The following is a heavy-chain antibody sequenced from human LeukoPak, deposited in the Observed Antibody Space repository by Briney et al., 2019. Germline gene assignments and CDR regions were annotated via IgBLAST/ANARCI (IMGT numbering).Heavy chain of an antibody. Sequence: GGSLRLYCAASGFTFSTYAMSWVRQAPGKGLEWVSAISSSGGSTYYADSVKGRFTISRDDSRSTLYLQMNSLRVEDTAVYYCKNWGWLAFWGGDCRGRDVWGQGPTAPV. CDR2: ISSSGGST. D-gene: IGHD2-21*01. J-gene: IGHJ6*02. CDR3: KNWGWLAFWGGDCRGRDV. V-gene: IGHV3-23*01. CDR1: GFTFSTYA.